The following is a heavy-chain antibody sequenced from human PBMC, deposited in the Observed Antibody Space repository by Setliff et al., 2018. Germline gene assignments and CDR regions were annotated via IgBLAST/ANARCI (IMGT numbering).Heavy chain of an antibody. D-gene: IGHD7-27*01. V-gene: IGHV4-4*07. J-gene: IGHJ5*01. Sequence: NPSETLSLTCTISGGSISSYFWTWIRQPAGKGLEWIGRIYTSGSTNYNPSLKSRVTMSIDTSKNQFSLKLTSVTAADTAVYYCVRDLPELTGRSFDPWGQGTQVTVSS. CDR2: IYTSGST. CDR3: VRDLPELTGRSFDP. CDR1: GGSISSYF.